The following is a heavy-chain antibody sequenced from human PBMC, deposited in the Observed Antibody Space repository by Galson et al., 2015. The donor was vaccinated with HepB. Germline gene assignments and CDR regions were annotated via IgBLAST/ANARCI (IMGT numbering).Heavy chain of an antibody. Sequence: LRLSCAASEFTFSSHAMNWVRQAPGKGLEWVSTINYSGGVTYYADSVKGRFTISRDDSKNTLYLQMSSLRAEDTAIYYCAKGRTGTTSGFDYWGQGTLVTVSS. CDR1: EFTFSSHA. CDR3: AKGRTGTTSGFDY. D-gene: IGHD1-7*01. J-gene: IGHJ4*02. CDR2: INYSGGVT. V-gene: IGHV3-23*01.